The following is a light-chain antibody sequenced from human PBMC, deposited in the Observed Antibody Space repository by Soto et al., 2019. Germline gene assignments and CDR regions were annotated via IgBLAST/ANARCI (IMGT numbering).Light chain of an antibody. CDR1: QGISNS. V-gene: IGKV1-27*01. Sequence: DIQMTQSPSSLSASLGDRVTIACRASQGISNSLAWYQQQPGKVPKLLISAASTLQSGVPSRFSGSGSGTDFTLTISSLQPEDVATYYCQKYSNDPPWTFGPGTKVEIK. CDR2: AAS. J-gene: IGKJ1*01. CDR3: QKYSNDPPWT.